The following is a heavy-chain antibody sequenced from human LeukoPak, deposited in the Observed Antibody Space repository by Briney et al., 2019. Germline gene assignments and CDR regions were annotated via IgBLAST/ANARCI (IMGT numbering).Heavy chain of an antibody. V-gene: IGHV4-59*01. J-gene: IGHJ3*02. CDR1: GGTLSSYY. CDR2: ISYTGGT. Sequence: PETLSLTCTVSGGTLSSYYWSWIRQSPGKGLGWIGYISYTGGTNNNPSLKSRVPIPVDTSKNQFSLKLTSVTAADPAVYYCARGTKNAFDIWGQGTMVTVSS. CDR3: ARGTKNAFDI.